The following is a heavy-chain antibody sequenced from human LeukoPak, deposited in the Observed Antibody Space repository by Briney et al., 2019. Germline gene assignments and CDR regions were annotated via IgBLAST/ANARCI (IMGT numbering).Heavy chain of an antibody. D-gene: IGHD3-22*01. V-gene: IGHV3-21*01. CDR2: ISSSSSYI. Sequence: PGGSLRLSCAASGFTFSSYSMNWVRQAPGKGLEWVSSISSSSSYIYYADSVKGRFTISRDNAKNSLYLQMNSLRAEDTAVYYCASGDSDSSGYCTYWGQGTLVTVSS. CDR1: GFTFSSYS. CDR3: ASGDSDSSGYCTY. J-gene: IGHJ4*02.